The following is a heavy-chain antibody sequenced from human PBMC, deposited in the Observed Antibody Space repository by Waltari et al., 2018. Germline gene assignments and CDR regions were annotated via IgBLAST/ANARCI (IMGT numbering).Heavy chain of an antibody. CDR3: ARDNQFWSGYYYYGMDV. V-gene: IGHV3-48*03. D-gene: IGHD3-3*01. CDR1: GFTFSSYE. Sequence: EVQLVESGGGLVQPGGSLRLSCAASGFTFSSYEMNWVRQAPGKGLEWVSYISSSGSTIYYADSVKGRFTISRDNAKNSLYLQMNSLRAEDTAVYYCARDNQFWSGYYYYGMDVWGQGTTVTVSS. CDR2: ISSSGSTI. J-gene: IGHJ6*02.